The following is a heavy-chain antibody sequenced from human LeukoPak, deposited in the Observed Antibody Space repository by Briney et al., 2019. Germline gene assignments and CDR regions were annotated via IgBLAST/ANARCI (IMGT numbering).Heavy chain of an antibody. J-gene: IGHJ6*02. Sequence: SETLSLTCAVYGGSFSGYYWSGIRQPPGKGLEWIGEINHSGSTNYNPSLKSRVTISVDTSKNQFSLKLSSVTAADTAVYYCARGLDCSGGSCYYYGMDVWGQGTTVTVSS. CDR3: ARGLDCSGGSCYYYGMDV. D-gene: IGHD2-15*01. V-gene: IGHV4-34*01. CDR1: GGSFSGYY. CDR2: INHSGST.